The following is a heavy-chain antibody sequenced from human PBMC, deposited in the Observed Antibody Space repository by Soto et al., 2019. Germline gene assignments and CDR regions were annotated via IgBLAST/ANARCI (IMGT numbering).Heavy chain of an antibody. D-gene: IGHD3-10*01. CDR3: ARDSSMVRGVRSFYYYGMDV. CDR1: GYTFTSYV. J-gene: IGHJ6*02. V-gene: IGHV1-18*01. Sequence: APVKVSCKASGYTFTSYVISWVRQAPEQGLEWMGWISAYNGKTNYAQKLQGRVTMTTDTSTSTAYMELRSLRSDDTAVYYCARDSSMVRGVRSFYYYGMDVWGQGTTVTVSS. CDR2: ISAYNGKT.